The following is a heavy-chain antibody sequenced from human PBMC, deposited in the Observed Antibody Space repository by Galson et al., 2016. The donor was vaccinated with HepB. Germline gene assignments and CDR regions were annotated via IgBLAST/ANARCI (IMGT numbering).Heavy chain of an antibody. V-gene: IGHV4-31*03. CDR3: VEGDSYYLS. D-gene: IGHD3-10*01. J-gene: IGHJ5*02. CDR2: IYHSGST. Sequence: TLSLTCTVSGGSISSDGYYWTWIRQHPGKGLEWIGYIYHSGSTYYNPSLRSRVSISADTSKNGFSLMLHSVTAADTAVYFCVEGDSYYLSWGQGTLVTVSS. CDR1: GGSISSDGYY.